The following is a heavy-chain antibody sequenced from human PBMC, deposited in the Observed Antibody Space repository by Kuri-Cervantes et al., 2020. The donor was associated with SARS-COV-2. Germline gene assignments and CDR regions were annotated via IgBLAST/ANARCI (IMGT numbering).Heavy chain of an antibody. J-gene: IGHJ4*02. D-gene: IGHD1-26*01. V-gene: IGHV3-21*01. CDR1: GFTFSSYS. CDR2: ISSSSSYI. Sequence: LSLTCAASGFTFSSYSMNWVRQAPGKGLQWVSSISSSSSYIYYADSVKGRFTISRDNAKNSLYLQMNSLRAEDTAVYYCARDQSGSYYFGYFDYWGQGTLVTDSS. CDR3: ARDQSGSYYFGYFDY.